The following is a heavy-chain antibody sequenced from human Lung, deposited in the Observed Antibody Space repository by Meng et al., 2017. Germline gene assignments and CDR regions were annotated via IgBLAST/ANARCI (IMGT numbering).Heavy chain of an antibody. Sequence: SGPTLVKPTQTLTLTCTFSGFSLSTSGVAVGWIRQPPGNALECLALIYWNDDKNYSPSLKSRLTLTKDTSKNQVVLTMTNMDPVDTATYYCAHVPSGSYSRDYFDYWGQGTLVTVSS. D-gene: IGHD1-26*01. CDR3: AHVPSGSYSRDYFDY. CDR1: GFSLSTSGVA. J-gene: IGHJ4*02. V-gene: IGHV2-5*01. CDR2: IYWNDDK.